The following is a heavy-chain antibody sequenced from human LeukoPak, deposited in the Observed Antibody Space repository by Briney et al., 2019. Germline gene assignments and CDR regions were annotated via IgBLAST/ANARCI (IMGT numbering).Heavy chain of an antibody. CDR1: GGSISSGDYY. Sequence: SETLSLTCTVSGGSISSGDYYWSWVRQPPGKGLELIGYIYYSGSTYYNPSLKSRVTISVDTSKNQFSLKLGSVTAADTAVYYCAREVMCSSTSCYLAFRYYYYYMDVWGKGTTVTVSS. CDR3: AREVMCSSTSCYLAFRYYYYYMDV. V-gene: IGHV4-30-4*08. D-gene: IGHD2-2*01. J-gene: IGHJ6*03. CDR2: IYYSGST.